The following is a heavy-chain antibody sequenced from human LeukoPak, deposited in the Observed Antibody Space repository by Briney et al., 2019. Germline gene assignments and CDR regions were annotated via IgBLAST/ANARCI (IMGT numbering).Heavy chain of an antibody. V-gene: IGHV1-46*01. D-gene: IGHD3-22*01. Sequence: GASVKVSCKASGYTFTSYYMHWVRQAPGQGLEWMGIINPSGGSTSYAQKFQGRVTMTRDMSTSTVYMELSSLRSEDTAVYYCARAGVFGSDSSGYYKLFDYWGQGTLVTVSS. CDR1: GYTFTSYY. CDR2: INPSGGST. CDR3: ARAGVFGSDSSGYYKLFDY. J-gene: IGHJ4*02.